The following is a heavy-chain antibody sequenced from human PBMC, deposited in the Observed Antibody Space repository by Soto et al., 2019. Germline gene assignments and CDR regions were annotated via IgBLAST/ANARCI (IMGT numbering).Heavy chain of an antibody. CDR3: ARGRGPESNPLPYGMDV. J-gene: IGHJ6*02. V-gene: IGHV4-34*01. CDR1: GGSFSGYY. D-gene: IGHD4-4*01. CDR2: INHSGST. Sequence: SETLSLTCAVYGGSFSGYYWSWIRQPPGEGLEWIGEINHSGSTNYNPSLKSRVTISVDTSKNQFSLKLSSVTAADTAVYYCARGRGPESNPLPYGMDVWGQGTTVTVSS.